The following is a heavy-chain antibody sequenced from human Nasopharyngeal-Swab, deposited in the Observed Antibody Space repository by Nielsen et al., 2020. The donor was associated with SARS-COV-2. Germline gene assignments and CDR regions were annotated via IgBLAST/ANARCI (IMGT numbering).Heavy chain of an antibody. CDR2: IIPILGIA. J-gene: IGHJ4*02. CDR1: GGTFSSYA. CDR3: AREVVGATGRSDY. D-gene: IGHD1-26*01. V-gene: IGHV1-69*04. Sequence: SVKVSCKASGGTFSSYAISWVRQAPGQGLEWMGRIIPILGIANYAQKFQGRVTITADKSTSTAYMELSSLRSEDTAVYYCAREVVGATGRSDYWGQGTLVTVSS.